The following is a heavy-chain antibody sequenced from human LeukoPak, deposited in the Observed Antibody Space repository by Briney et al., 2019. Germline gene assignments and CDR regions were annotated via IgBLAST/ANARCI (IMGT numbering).Heavy chain of an antibody. CDR2: ISWNSGGI. Sequence: PGGSLRLSCAASGFTVSTNYMSWVRQAPGKGLEWVSGISWNSGGIGYADSVKGRFTISRDNAKNSLYLQMNSLRAEDMALYYCAKDTEYSITNAFDIWGQGTMVTVSS. V-gene: IGHV3-9*03. CDR1: GFTVSTNY. D-gene: IGHD6-6*01. CDR3: AKDTEYSITNAFDI. J-gene: IGHJ3*02.